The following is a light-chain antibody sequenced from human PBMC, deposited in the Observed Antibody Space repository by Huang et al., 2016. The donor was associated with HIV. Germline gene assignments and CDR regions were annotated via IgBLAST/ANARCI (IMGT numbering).Light chain of an antibody. Sequence: DIVMTQSPLSLPVTPGEPASISCRSSQSLLHTHCFHYLDWYLQKPGQSPQRLTYLASSRASGVPDRFSGSGPGTDFTLKISRVEAEDVGVYYCMQGLRPPYTFGQGTKLETK. J-gene: IGKJ2*01. V-gene: IGKV2-28*01. CDR3: MQGLRPPYT. CDR2: LAS. CDR1: QSLLHTHCFHY.